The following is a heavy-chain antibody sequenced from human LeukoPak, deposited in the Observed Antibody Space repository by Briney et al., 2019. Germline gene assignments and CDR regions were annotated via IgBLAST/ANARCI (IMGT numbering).Heavy chain of an antibody. CDR2: INHSGST. J-gene: IGHJ6*03. Sequence: SETLSLTCAVYGGSFSGYYWSWIRQPPGKGLEWIGEINHSGSTNYNPSLKSRVTISVDTSKNQFPLKLSSVTAADTAVYYCARRGTDYYDSSGYYYYYYYYYMDVWGKGTTVTISS. CDR1: GGSFSGYY. CDR3: ARRGTDYYDSSGYYYYYYYYYMDV. V-gene: IGHV4-34*01. D-gene: IGHD3-22*01.